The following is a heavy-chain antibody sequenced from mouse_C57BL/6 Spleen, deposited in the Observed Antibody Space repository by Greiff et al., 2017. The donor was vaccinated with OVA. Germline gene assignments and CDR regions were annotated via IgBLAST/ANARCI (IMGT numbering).Heavy chain of an antibody. V-gene: IGHV5-17*01. Sequence: DVMLVESGGGLVKPGGSLKLSCAASGFTFSDYGMHWVRQAPEKGLEWVAYISSGSSTIYYADTVKGRFTISRDNAKNTLFLQMTSLRSEDTAMYYCARMGRDYYAMDYWGQGTSVTVSS. J-gene: IGHJ4*01. D-gene: IGHD6-1*01. CDR1: GFTFSDYG. CDR3: ARMGRDYYAMDY. CDR2: ISSGSSTI.